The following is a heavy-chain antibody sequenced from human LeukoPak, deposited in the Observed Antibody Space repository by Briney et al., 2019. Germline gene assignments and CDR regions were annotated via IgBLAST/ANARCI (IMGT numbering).Heavy chain of an antibody. D-gene: IGHD2-15*01. CDR3: ARDLGYCSGGSCYSGAFDI. J-gene: IGHJ3*02. V-gene: IGHV3-30*02. Sequence: PGGSLRLSCAASGFTFSSYGMHWVRQAPGKGLEWVAFIRYDGSNKYYADSVKGRFTISRDNAKNSLYLQMNSLRAEDTAVYYCARDLGYCSGGSCYSGAFDIWGQGTMVTVSS. CDR1: GFTFSSYG. CDR2: IRYDGSNK.